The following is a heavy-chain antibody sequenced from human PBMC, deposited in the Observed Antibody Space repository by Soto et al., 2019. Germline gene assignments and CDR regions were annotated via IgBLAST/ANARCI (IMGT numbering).Heavy chain of an antibody. D-gene: IGHD6-13*01. J-gene: IGHJ6*02. CDR3: ARDHGGSTWFVGIYYYFGVDV. CDR2: ISGSSDTI. CDR1: GSTLSSYN. V-gene: IGHV3-48*02. Sequence: PGGSLRLSCAASGSTLSSYNMNWVRQAPGKGLEWVSYISGSSDTIYYADSVKGRFTISRDNAKNSLYLQMDSLRDEDTAVYYCARDHGGSTWFVGIYYYFGVDVWGQGTTVTVSS.